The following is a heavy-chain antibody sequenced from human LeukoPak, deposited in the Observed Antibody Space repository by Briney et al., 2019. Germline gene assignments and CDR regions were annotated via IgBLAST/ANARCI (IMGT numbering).Heavy chain of an antibody. CDR2: IYTSGST. Sequence: RSETLSLTCAVSGGSISSYYWSWIRQPAGKGLEWIGRIYTSGSTNYNPSLKSRVTMSVDTSKNQFSLKLSSVTAADTAVYYCAKDFRGFDWFPTRNYFDYWGQGTLVTVSS. J-gene: IGHJ4*02. CDR1: GGSISSYY. D-gene: IGHD3-9*01. CDR3: AKDFRGFDWFPTRNYFDY. V-gene: IGHV4-4*07.